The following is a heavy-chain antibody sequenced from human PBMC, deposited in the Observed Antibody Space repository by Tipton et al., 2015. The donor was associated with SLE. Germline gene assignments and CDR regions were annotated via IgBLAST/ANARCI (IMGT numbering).Heavy chain of an antibody. V-gene: IGHV4-39*07. J-gene: IGHJ4*02. Sequence: TLSLTCTVSGDSISSSSSYSWGWIRQPPGKGLEWIGSVYYSGYTYYNPSLKSRVTISVDTSKNQIYLKLTSVTAADTALYYCGRVTGGWLEEYWGQGTLVTVSS. D-gene: IGHD2-15*01. CDR1: GDSISSSSSYS. CDR3: GRVTGGWLEEY. CDR2: VYYSGYT.